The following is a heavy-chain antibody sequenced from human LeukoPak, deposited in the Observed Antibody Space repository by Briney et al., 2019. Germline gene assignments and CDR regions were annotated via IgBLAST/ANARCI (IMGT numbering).Heavy chain of an antibody. J-gene: IGHJ4*02. D-gene: IGHD1-1*01. V-gene: IGHV4-34*01. CDR1: GGSFSGYY. CDR3: ARVTGTTPFDC. Sequence: SGTLSLTCAVYGGSFSGYYWSWIRQPPGKGLEWIGEINHSGSTNYSPSLESRVTISVDKSKNQFSLKLNSVTAADTAVYFCARVTGTTPFDCWGQGILVTVSS. CDR2: INHSGST.